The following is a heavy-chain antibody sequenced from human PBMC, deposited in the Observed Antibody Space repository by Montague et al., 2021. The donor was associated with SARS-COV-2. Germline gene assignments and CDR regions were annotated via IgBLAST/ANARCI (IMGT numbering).Heavy chain of an antibody. D-gene: IGHD1-26*01. J-gene: IGHJ3*02. Sequence: SLRLSCAASGFTFSSYAMHWVRQAPGKGLEWAAVISYDGSNKYYXDSVKGRFTISRDNSKNTLYLQMNSLRAEDTAVYYCARDPDSGSYSSDAFDIWGQGTMVTVSS. CDR3: ARDPDSGSYSSDAFDI. CDR2: ISYDGSNK. V-gene: IGHV3-30-3*01. CDR1: GFTFSSYA.